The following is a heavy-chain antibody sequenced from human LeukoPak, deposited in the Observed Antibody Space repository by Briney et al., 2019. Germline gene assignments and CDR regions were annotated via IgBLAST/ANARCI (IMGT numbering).Heavy chain of an antibody. V-gene: IGHV6-1*01. J-gene: IGHJ4*02. CDR2: TYYRSKWSY. CDR1: GDSVSANSVT. D-gene: IGHD3-10*01. Sequence: SQTLSLTCVISGDSVSANSVTWHWIRQSPSRGLKWLGRTYYRSKWSYDFAPSVRSRITINADTSKNQFSLHLNSVTPEDTAVYYCARAGSGHYTYWGQGTLVTVSS. CDR3: ARAGSGHYTY.